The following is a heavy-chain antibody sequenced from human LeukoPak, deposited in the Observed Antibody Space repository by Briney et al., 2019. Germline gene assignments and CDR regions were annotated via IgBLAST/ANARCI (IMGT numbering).Heavy chain of an antibody. J-gene: IGHJ6*02. CDR1: GGSFSGYY. CDR3: ARDSKSLKTYYYDSSAPSYGMDV. V-gene: IGHV4-34*01. Sequence: PSETLSLTCAVYGGSFSGYYWSWIRQPPGKGLEWIGEINHSGSTNYNPSLKSRVTISVDTSKNQFSLKLSSVTAADTAVYYCARDSKSLKTYYYDSSAPSYGMDVWGQGTTVTVSS. D-gene: IGHD3-22*01. CDR2: INHSGST.